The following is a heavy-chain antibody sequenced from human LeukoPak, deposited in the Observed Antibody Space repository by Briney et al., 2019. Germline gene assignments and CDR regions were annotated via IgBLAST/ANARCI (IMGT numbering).Heavy chain of an antibody. D-gene: IGHD3-22*01. Sequence: SETLSLTCALYGGSSSGYYWSWIRQPPGKGLEWIGEINHSGSTNYNPSLKSRVTISVDTSTNQFSLKLSSVTAADTAVYYCPVGYDSSGYFDWGQGTLVTVSS. V-gene: IGHV4-34*01. CDR1: GGSSSGYY. CDR2: INHSGST. J-gene: IGHJ4*02. CDR3: PVGYDSSGYFD.